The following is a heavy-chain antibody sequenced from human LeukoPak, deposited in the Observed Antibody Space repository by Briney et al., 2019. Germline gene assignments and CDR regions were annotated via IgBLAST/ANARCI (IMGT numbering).Heavy chain of an antibody. Sequence: GGSLGLSCAASGFTFSSYGMHWVRQAPGKGLEWVAFIRYDGSNKYYADSVKGRFTISRDNSKNTLYLQMNSLRAEDTAVYYCAKDRRRCSSTSCSNGEVYYFDYWGQGTLVTVSS. CDR3: AKDRRRCSSTSCSNGEVYYFDY. CDR1: GFTFSSYG. J-gene: IGHJ4*02. CDR2: IRYDGSNK. D-gene: IGHD2-2*01. V-gene: IGHV3-30*02.